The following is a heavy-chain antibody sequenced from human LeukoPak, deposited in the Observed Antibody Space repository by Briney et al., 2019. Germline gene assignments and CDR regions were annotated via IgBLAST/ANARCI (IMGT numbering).Heavy chain of an antibody. J-gene: IGHJ4*02. D-gene: IGHD3-10*01. CDR1: GFTFSSFE. Sequence: PGGSLRLSCAASGFTFSSFEMNWVRQAPGKGLEWVSYISGSGTTIYYADSVKGRFTISRDNAKNSLYLQMNSLRAEDTAVYYCAKAPHYYGSGIDYWGQGTLVTVSS. V-gene: IGHV3-48*03. CDR2: ISGSGTTI. CDR3: AKAPHYYGSGIDY.